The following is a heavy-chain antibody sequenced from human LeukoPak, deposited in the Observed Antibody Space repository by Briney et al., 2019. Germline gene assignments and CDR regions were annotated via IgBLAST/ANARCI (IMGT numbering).Heavy chain of an antibody. D-gene: IGHD6-13*01. CDR2: INSDESNT. CDR1: GFTFSANW. V-gene: IGHV3-74*01. CDR3: ARVGGIAAAGTLAN. Sequence: GRSLRLSCAASGFTFSANWMHWVRQAPGKGLLWVSRINSDESNTSYADSVKGRFTISRDNAKNTLYLQMNSLRAEDTAVYYCARVGGIAAAGTLANWGQGTLVTVSS. J-gene: IGHJ4*02.